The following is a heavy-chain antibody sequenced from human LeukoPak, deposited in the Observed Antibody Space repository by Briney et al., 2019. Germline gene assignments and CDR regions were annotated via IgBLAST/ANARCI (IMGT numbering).Heavy chain of an antibody. V-gene: IGHV4-34*01. CDR2: INHSGST. Sequence: ETLSLTCAVYGGSFSGYYWSWIRQPPGKGLEWIGEINHSGSTNYNPSLKSRVTISVDTSKNQFSLKLSSVTAADTAVYYCARGRRYSYGQGWFDPWGQGTLVTVSS. CDR3: ARGRRYSYGQGWFDP. CDR1: GGSFSGYY. J-gene: IGHJ5*02. D-gene: IGHD5-18*01.